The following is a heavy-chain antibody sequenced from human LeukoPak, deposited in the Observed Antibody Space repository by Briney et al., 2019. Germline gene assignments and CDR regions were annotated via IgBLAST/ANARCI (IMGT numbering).Heavy chain of an antibody. CDR2: ISGSGGST. CDR3: ARGTMKYRAFDI. D-gene: IGHD3-22*01. Sequence: GGSLRLSCAASGFTFSSYAMSWVRQAPGKGLEWVSAISGSGGSTYYADSVKGRFTISRDNAKNSLYLQMNSLRAEDTAVYYCARGTMKYRAFDIWGQGTMVPVSS. CDR1: GFTFSSYA. J-gene: IGHJ3*02. V-gene: IGHV3-23*01.